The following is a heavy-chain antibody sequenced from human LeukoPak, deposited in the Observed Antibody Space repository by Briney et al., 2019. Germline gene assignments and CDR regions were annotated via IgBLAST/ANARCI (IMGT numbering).Heavy chain of an antibody. V-gene: IGHV4-59*01. Sequence: SETLSLTCTVSGGSISSYYWSWIRQPPGKGLEWIGYIYYSGSTNYNPSLKSRVTISVDTSKNQFSLKLSSVTAADTAVYYCARTSDQCYMDVWGKGTTVTVSS. CDR2: IYYSGST. CDR3: ARTSDQCYMDV. CDR1: GGSISSYY. J-gene: IGHJ6*03.